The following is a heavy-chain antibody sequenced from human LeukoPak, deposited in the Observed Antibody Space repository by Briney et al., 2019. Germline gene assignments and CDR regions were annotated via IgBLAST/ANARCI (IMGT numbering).Heavy chain of an antibody. J-gene: IGHJ4*02. CDR1: GGSISSSSYY. V-gene: IGHV4-39*07. CDR2: IYHSGST. Sequence: SETLSLTCTVSGGSISSSSYYWGWIRQPPGKGLKWIGSIYHSGSTYYNPSLKSRVTISVNTSKNQFSLKLSSVTAADTAVYYCARGGTGPGTTPFDYWGQGTLVTVSS. CDR3: ARGGTGPGTTPFDY. D-gene: IGHD1-7*01.